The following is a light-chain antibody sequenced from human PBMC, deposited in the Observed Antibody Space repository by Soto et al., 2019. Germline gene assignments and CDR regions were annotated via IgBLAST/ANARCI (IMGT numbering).Light chain of an antibody. CDR2: YDD. CDR1: SSNIGNNA. V-gene: IGLV1-36*01. Sequence: QSVLTQPHSVSDAPRQRVTISCSGSSSNIGNNAVNWYQQLPGKAPKLLIYYDDLLPSGVSDRFSGSKSGTSASLAISGLQSEDEADYYCAAWDDSLNGVVFGGGTQLTVL. J-gene: IGLJ2*01. CDR3: AAWDDSLNGVV.